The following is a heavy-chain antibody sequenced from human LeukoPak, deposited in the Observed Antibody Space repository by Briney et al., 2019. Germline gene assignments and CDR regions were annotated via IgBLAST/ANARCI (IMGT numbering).Heavy chain of an antibody. J-gene: IGHJ4*02. CDR3: ARDHSSGWYYFDY. CDR2: IYTSGST. CDR1: GGSISTYY. Sequence: SETLSLTCTVSGGSISTYYWNWIRQPAGKGLEWIGRIYTSGSTNYKPSPKSRVTMSVDTSKNQFSLKLGSVTAADTAVYYCARDHSSGWYYFDYWGQGTQVTVSS. V-gene: IGHV4-4*07. D-gene: IGHD6-19*01.